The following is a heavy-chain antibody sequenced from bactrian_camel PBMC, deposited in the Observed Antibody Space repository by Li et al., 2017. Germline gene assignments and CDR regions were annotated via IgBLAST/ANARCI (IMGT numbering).Heavy chain of an antibody. D-gene: IGHD6*01. CDR2: IRDGGATT. Sequence: HVQLVESGAVSVQAGGSLRLSCKVSGRKLNEPGMGWYRQAPGKEREGVASIRDGGATTNYASSVKGRFTISQDNARNTVYLEMDNLKPEDTATYYCAAKINEGSCSVVTAIDLWGKGTQVTVS. CDR1: GRKLNEPG. J-gene: IGHJ7*01. V-gene: IGHV3S53*01.